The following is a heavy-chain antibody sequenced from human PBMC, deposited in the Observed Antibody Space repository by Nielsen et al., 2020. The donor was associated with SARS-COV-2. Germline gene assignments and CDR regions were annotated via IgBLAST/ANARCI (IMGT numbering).Heavy chain of an antibody. CDR3: AFGGYTIGGITFGGVIVTGDY. CDR2: TYSGGSST. D-gene: IGHD3-16*02. Sequence: GGSLRLSCAASGFTFSSYAMSWVRQAPGKGLEWVSVTYSGGSSTYYADSVKGRFTISRDNSKNTLYLQMNSLRAEDTAVYYCAFGGYTIGGITFGGVIVTGDYWGQGTLVTVSS. V-gene: IGHV3-23*03. J-gene: IGHJ4*02. CDR1: GFTFSSYA.